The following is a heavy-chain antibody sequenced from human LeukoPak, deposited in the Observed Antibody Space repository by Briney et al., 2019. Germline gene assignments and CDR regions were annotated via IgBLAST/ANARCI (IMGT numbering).Heavy chain of an antibody. D-gene: IGHD3-10*01. Sequence: SETLSLTCTVSGYSISSGYYWGWIRQPPGKGLEWIGSIYHSGSTYYNPSLKSRVTISVDTSKNQFSLKLSSVTAADTAVYYCARDRRHITMVTRKGGFDYWGQGTLVTVSS. CDR1: GYSISSGYY. CDR2: IYHSGST. CDR3: ARDRRHITMVTRKGGFDY. J-gene: IGHJ4*02. V-gene: IGHV4-38-2*02.